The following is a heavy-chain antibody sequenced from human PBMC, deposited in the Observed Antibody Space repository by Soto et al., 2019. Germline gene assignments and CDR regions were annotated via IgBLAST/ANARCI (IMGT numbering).Heavy chain of an antibody. J-gene: IGHJ4*02. CDR3: AKSGYSYGRFDD. Sequence: EVPLLESGGGLVQPGGSLRLSCAASGFSFSTYAMSWVRQAPGKGLEWVSAISGSGGSTYYADSVKGRFTISRDNSKNTLYMQMNSLRAEDTAVYYCAKSGYSYGRFDDWGQGTLVTVSS. D-gene: IGHD5-18*01. CDR1: GFSFSTYA. V-gene: IGHV3-23*01. CDR2: ISGSGGST.